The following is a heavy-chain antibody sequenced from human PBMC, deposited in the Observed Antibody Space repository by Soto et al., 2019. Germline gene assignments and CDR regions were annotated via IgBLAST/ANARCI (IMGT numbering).Heavy chain of an antibody. J-gene: IGHJ5*02. CDR3: ARDYGDYDNWFDP. Sequence: QVQLVQSGAEVKKPGASVKVSCMASGYTFTGYFMHWVRQAPDQALEWMGWINPNSGGTSYAQKFQGRVTMTRDTSISTAYMELTRLRSDDTAVYYCARDYGDYDNWFDPWGQGTLVTVSS. CDR2: INPNSGGT. D-gene: IGHD4-17*01. V-gene: IGHV1-2*02. CDR1: GYTFTGYF.